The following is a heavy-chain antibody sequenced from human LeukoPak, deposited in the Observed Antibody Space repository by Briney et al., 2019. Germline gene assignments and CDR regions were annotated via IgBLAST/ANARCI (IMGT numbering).Heavy chain of an antibody. CDR2: IIPILGIA. D-gene: IGHD4-17*01. CDR1: GGTFIIYA. Sequence: GSSVKVSFKASGGTFIIYAISWVRQAPGQGLEWMGRIIPILGIANYAQKFQGRVTITADKSTSTAYMELSSLRSEDTAVYYCARVHGDYPSYYYGMDVWGQGTTVTVSS. CDR3: ARVHGDYPSYYYGMDV. V-gene: IGHV1-69*04. J-gene: IGHJ6*02.